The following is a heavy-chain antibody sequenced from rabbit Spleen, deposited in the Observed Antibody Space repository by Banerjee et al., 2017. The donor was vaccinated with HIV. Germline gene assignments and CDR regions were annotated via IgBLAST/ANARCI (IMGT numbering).Heavy chain of an antibody. CDR2: IAGSSSGFT. CDR1: GFSFSDRDV. J-gene: IGHJ4*01. Sequence: QEQLEESGGGLVKPEGSLTLTCKASGFSFSDRDVMCWVRQAPGKGLEWIACIAGSSSGFTYSATWAKGRFTCSKTSSTTVTLQMTSLTAADTATYFCARDLVAVIGWNFNLWGPGTLVTVS. CDR3: ARDLVAVIGWNFNL. D-gene: IGHD1-1*01. V-gene: IGHV1S45*01.